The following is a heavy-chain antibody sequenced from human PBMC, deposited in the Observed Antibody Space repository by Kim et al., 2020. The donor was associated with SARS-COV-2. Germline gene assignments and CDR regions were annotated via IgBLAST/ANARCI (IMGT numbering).Heavy chain of an antibody. CDR1: GGSFSGYY. V-gene: IGHV4-34*01. CDR3: ARVRGVTVLLGYYYYGMDV. CDR2: INHSGST. D-gene: IGHD3-10*01. J-gene: IGHJ6*02. Sequence: SETLSLTCAVYGGSFSGYYWSWIRQPPGKGLEWNGEINHSGSTNYNPSLKSRVTISVDTSKNQFSLKLSSVTAADTAVYYCARVRGVTVLLGYYYYGMDVWGQGTTVTVSS.